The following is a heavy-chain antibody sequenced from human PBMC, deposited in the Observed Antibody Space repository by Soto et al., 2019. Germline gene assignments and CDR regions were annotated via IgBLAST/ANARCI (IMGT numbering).Heavy chain of an antibody. CDR2: IYYSGST. CDR1: GGSISSYY. J-gene: IGHJ6*02. Sequence: PSETLSLTCTVSGGSISSYYWSWIRQPPGKGLEWIGYIYYSGSTNYNPSLKSRVTISVDTSRNQFSLKLSSVTAADTAVYYCARDPGIAAAGEHYYYYGMDVWGQXTTVTVS. CDR3: ARDPGIAAAGEHYYYYGMDV. V-gene: IGHV4-59*01. D-gene: IGHD6-13*01.